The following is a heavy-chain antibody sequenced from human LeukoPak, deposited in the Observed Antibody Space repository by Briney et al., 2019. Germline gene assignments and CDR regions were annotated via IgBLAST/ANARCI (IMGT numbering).Heavy chain of an antibody. D-gene: IGHD3-3*01. V-gene: IGHV3-30*02. Sequence: GGSLRLSCAASGFTFSGYGMHWVRQAPGKGLEWVAFIRYDGSNKYYADSVKGRFTISRDNSKNTLYLQMNSLRAEDTAVYYCAKDTVPGFLEWSYYYYMDVWGKGTTVTVSS. CDR3: AKDTVPGFLEWSYYYYMDV. CDR2: IRYDGSNK. J-gene: IGHJ6*03. CDR1: GFTFSGYG.